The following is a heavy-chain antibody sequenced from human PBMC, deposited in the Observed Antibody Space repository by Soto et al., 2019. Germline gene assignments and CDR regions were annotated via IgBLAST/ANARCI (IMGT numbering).Heavy chain of an antibody. CDR1: GFTFTTYA. D-gene: IGHD1-1*01. V-gene: IGHV3-23*01. J-gene: IGHJ4*02. CDR2: ISADTTRT. CDR3: ATQVFLGATGTT. Sequence: EVQLLESGGGLVQPGGSLRLSCAASGFTFTTYAMGWVRQAPGKGLEWVSLISADTTRTYYADSVKGRFTISRDNSKRTLSLQVSSLRAEDSAIYYCATQVFLGATGTTWGQGTLVTVSS.